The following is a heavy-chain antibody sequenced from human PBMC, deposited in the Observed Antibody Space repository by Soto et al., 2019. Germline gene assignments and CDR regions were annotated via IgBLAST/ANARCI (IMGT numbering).Heavy chain of an antibody. J-gene: IGHJ4*02. CDR1: GCTFISYA. Sequence: GGSLRLSCAASGCTFISYAMTWVRQAPGKGLEWVSAISGSGGSTYYADSVKGRFTISRDNSKNTLYLQMNSLRAEDTAVYYCAKTVLSGWYAIYYFDYWGQGTLVTVSS. V-gene: IGHV3-23*01. D-gene: IGHD6-19*01. CDR2: ISGSGGST. CDR3: AKTVLSGWYAIYYFDY.